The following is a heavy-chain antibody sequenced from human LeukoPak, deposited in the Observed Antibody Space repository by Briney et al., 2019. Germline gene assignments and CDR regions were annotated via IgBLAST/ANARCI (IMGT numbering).Heavy chain of an antibody. J-gene: IGHJ4*02. CDR1: GGTFSSYA. CDR2: IIPIFGTA. D-gene: IGHD2-2*01. V-gene: IGHV1-69*13. CDR3: LIVLVPAAMGY. Sequence: ASVKVSCKASGGTFSSYAISWVRQAPGQGLEWMGGIIPIFGTANYAQKFQGRVTITAGESTTTAYMELSSLISEDTAVYYCLIVLVPAAMGYWGQGTLVTVSS.